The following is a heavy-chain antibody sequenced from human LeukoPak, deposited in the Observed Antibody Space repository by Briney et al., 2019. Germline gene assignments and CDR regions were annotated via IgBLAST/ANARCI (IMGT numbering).Heavy chain of an antibody. CDR3: ARRGTDGYNFDY. D-gene: IGHD5-24*01. V-gene: IGHV3-66*04. CDR1: GFTVSSNY. CDR2: IYSGGST. J-gene: IGHJ4*02. Sequence: GGSLRLSCAASGFTVSSNYMSWVRQAPGKGLEWVSLIYSGGSTYYADSVTGRFTISRDNSKNTLFLQMNSLRAEDTALYYCARRGTDGYNFDYWGQGTLVTVSS.